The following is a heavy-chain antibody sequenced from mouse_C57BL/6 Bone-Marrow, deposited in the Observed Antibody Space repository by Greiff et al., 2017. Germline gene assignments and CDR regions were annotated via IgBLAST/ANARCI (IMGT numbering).Heavy chain of an antibody. CDR1: GFNIKDTY. J-gene: IGHJ2*01. CDR2: IDPANGNT. CDR3: ARLGGYYDGY. Sequence: EVKLMESGAELVKPGASVKLSCTASGFNIKDTYMHWVKQRPEQGLEWIGRIDPANGNTEYDPKFQDKATITADTSSNTAYLHLSSLTSEDTAVYYCARLGGYYDGYWGQGTTLTVSS. D-gene: IGHD1-1*02. V-gene: IGHV14-3*02.